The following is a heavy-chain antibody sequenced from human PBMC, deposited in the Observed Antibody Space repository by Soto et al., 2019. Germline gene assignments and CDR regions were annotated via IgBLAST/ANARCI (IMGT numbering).Heavy chain of an antibody. J-gene: IGHJ4*02. Sequence: GGSLRLSCAASGFTFSSYSMNWVRQAPGKGLEWVSSISSSSSYIYYADSVKGRFTNSRDNAKNSLYLQMNSLRAEDTAVYYCARDEGGIAAARLDYWGQGTMVPVYS. CDR2: ISSSSSYI. D-gene: IGHD6-13*01. CDR3: ARDEGGIAAARLDY. V-gene: IGHV3-21*01. CDR1: GFTFSSYS.